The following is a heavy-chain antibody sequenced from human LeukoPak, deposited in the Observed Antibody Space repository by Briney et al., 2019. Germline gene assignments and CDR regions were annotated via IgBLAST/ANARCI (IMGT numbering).Heavy chain of an antibody. CDR1: GYTFTSYG. J-gene: IGHJ4*02. CDR3: VRDRRPYYDILTGFDY. V-gene: IGHV1-18*01. CDR2: ISAYNGNT. Sequence: ASVKVSCKASGYTFTSYGISWVRQAPGQGLEWMGWISAYNGNTNYAQKLQGRVTMTTDTSTSTAYMELRSLRSDDTAVYYCVRDRRPYYDILTGFDYWGQGTLVTVSS. D-gene: IGHD3-9*01.